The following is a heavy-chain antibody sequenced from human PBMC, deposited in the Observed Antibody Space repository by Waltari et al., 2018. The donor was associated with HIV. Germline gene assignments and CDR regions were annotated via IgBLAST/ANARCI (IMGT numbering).Heavy chain of an antibody. V-gene: IGHV4-4*07. CDR2: VNTSGST. J-gene: IGHJ6*02. CDR1: GGSISTYY. CDR3: AREDRWAHGMDV. D-gene: IGHD1-26*01. Sequence: QVQLQESGPGLVKPSETLSLSCTVSGGSISTYYWSWIRQPAGKGLEWIGRVNTSGSTNYNPSLKSRVTMSVDTSKNQFSLKLSSVTAADTAVYYCAREDRWAHGMDVWGQGTTVTVSS.